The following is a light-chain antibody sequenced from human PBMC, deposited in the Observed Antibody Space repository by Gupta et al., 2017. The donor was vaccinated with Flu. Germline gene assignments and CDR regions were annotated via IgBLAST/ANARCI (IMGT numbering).Light chain of an antibody. J-gene: IGLJ1*01. V-gene: IGLV2-14*01. Sequence: QSTLTQPASVCGSPGQSITISCTGTSSDVGRYNYVAWYQQHPGKAPKLMIYDDNNRPSGVSNRFSGSKSGNTASLTISGLQAEDEADYYCSSYTSSNTYVFGSVTKVTVL. CDR3: SSYTSSNTYV. CDR1: SSDVGRYNY. CDR2: DDN.